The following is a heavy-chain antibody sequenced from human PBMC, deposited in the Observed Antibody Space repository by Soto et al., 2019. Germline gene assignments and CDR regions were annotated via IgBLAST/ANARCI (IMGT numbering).Heavy chain of an antibody. CDR3: ARVAARRDYFDY. J-gene: IGHJ4*02. V-gene: IGHV3-30*03. CDR2: ISYDGSNK. Sequence: GGSLRLSCAASGFTFSSYGMHWVRQAPGKGLEWVAVISYDGSNKYYADSVKGRSTISRDNSKNTLYLQMNSLRAEDTAVYYCARVAARRDYFDYWGQGILVTVSS. CDR1: GFTFSSYG.